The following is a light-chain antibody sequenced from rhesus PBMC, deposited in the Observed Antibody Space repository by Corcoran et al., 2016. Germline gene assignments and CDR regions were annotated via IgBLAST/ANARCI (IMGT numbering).Light chain of an antibody. CDR2: AAS. CDR1: ENVNNY. Sequence: DIQMTQSPSSLSASVGDRVTITCRASENVNNYLHWYQQKPGKAPKLLFYAASTLQSGVPSRSSGSGSGTDYTFTISSLQPEDFATYYCQHGYGTPFTFGPGTKLDIK. J-gene: IGKJ3*01. CDR3: QHGYGTPFT. V-gene: IGKV1-74*01.